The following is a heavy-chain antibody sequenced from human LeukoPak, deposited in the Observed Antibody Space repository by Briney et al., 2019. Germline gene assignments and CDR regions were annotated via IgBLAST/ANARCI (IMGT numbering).Heavy chain of an antibody. Sequence: GGSLRLSCAASGFTFSSYSMNWVRQAPGKGLEWVSSISSSSSYIYYADSVKGRFTISRDNAKNSLYLQMNSLRAEDTAVYYCARGGDGYGYYYYMDVWGKGTTVTVSS. J-gene: IGHJ6*03. CDR3: ARGGDGYGYYYYMDV. CDR2: ISSSSSYI. D-gene: IGHD5-24*01. V-gene: IGHV3-21*01. CDR1: GFTFSSYS.